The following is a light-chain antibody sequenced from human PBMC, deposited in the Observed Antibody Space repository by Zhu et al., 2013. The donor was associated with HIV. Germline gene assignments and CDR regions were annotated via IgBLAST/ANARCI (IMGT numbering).Light chain of an antibody. Sequence: QSALTQPASLSGSPGQSITISCTGTSSDVGGYNSVSWYQQHPGKAPKLMIYEVSNRPSGVSNRFSGSKSGNTASLTISGFQAEDEADYYCSSYRSSNTWVFGGGTKLTVL. CDR3: SSYRSSNTWV. CDR1: SSDVGGYNS. J-gene: IGLJ3*02. CDR2: EVS. V-gene: IGLV2-14*01.